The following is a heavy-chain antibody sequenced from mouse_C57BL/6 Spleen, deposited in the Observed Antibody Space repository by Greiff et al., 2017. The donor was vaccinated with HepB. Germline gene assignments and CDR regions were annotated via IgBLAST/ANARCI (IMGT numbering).Heavy chain of an antibody. J-gene: IGHJ4*01. CDR3: ARSLYYDYDVEAMDY. CDR2: ISSGGSYT. V-gene: IGHV5-6*01. D-gene: IGHD2-4*01. CDR1: GFTFSSYG. Sequence: EVQLVESGGDLVKPGGSLKLSCAASGFTFSSYGMSWVRQTPDKRLEWVATISSGGSYTYYPDSVKGRFTISRDNAKNTLYLQMSSLKSEDTAMYYCARSLYYDYDVEAMDYWGQGTSVTVSS.